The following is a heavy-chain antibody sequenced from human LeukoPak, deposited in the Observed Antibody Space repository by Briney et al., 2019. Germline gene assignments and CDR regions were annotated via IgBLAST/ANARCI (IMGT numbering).Heavy chain of an antibody. CDR2: INPNSGGT. CDR3: ARGQLVDILTGYYGNWFDP. Sequence: ASVKVSCKASGYTFTGYYMHWVRQAPGQGLEWMGWINPNSGGTNYAQKFQGRVTMTRDTSISTAYMELSRLRSDDTAVYYCARGQLVDILTGYYGNWFDPWGQGTLVTVSS. V-gene: IGHV1-2*02. D-gene: IGHD3-9*01. CDR1: GYTFTGYY. J-gene: IGHJ5*02.